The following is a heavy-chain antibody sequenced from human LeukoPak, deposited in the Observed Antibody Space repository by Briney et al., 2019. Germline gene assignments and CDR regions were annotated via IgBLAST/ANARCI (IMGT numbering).Heavy chain of an antibody. CDR3: ARVTTVTTRHFDY. Sequence: ASVKVSCKASGGTFSSYAISWVRQAPGQGLEWMGRIIPILGIANYAQKFQGRVTITADKSTSTAYMELSSLRSEDTAVYYCARVTTVTTRHFDYWGQGTLVTVSS. CDR2: IIPILGIA. CDR1: GGTFSSYA. D-gene: IGHD4-11*01. J-gene: IGHJ4*02. V-gene: IGHV1-69*04.